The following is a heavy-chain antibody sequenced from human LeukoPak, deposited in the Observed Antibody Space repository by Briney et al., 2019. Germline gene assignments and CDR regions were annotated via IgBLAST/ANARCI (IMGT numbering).Heavy chain of an antibody. D-gene: IGHD3-22*01. CDR2: IYYSGST. CDR1: GGSISSGDYH. J-gene: IGHJ3*02. CDR3: ARWLLPPNDAFDI. Sequence: SETLSLTCTVSGGSISSGDYHWGWIRQPPGKGLESIGSIYYSGSTNYNPSLKSRVTISVDTSKNQFSLKLSSVTAADTAVYYCARWLLPPNDAFDIWGQGTMVTVSS. V-gene: IGHV4-39*01.